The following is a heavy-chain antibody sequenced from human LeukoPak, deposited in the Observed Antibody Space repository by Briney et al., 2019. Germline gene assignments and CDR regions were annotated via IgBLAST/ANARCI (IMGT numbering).Heavy chain of an antibody. V-gene: IGHV3-23*01. CDR1: GFTFSSYA. CDR2: ISGSGGVT. J-gene: IGHJ4*02. Sequence: GGSLRLSCAASGFTFSSYAMSWVRQAPGKGLEWVSAISGSGGVTYYAESVKGRFTVSRDNSKSTLYLQMSRLRAEDTAVYYCEKHALVDYWGQGTLVTVSS. CDR3: EKHALVDY.